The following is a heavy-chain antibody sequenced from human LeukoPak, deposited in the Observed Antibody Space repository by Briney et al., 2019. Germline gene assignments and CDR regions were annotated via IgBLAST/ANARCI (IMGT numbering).Heavy chain of an antibody. CDR2: ISYDGSNK. CDR1: GFTFSSYA. V-gene: IGHV3-30-3*02. J-gene: IGHJ4*02. Sequence: GGSLRLSCAASGFTFSSYAMHWVRQAPGKGLEWVAVISYDGSNKYYADSVKGRFTISRDNSKNTLYLQMNSLRAEDTAVYYCAKSHYDSSGYRSFDYWGQGTLVTVSS. D-gene: IGHD3-22*01. CDR3: AKSHYDSSGYRSFDY.